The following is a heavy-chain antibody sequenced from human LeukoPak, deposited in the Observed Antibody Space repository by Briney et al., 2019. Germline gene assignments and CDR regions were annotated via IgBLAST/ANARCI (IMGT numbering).Heavy chain of an antibody. CDR2: IYINGIT. D-gene: IGHD2-15*01. CDR3: ASGPVVATHYYYYYMDV. Sequence: SQTLSLTCSVSGDSVSSGKYYWSWTRQSAGKVLEWIGRIYINGITNYNPSLKSRVTMSVDTSKNQVSLNLSSVTAADTAVYYCASGPVVATHYYYYYMDVWGKGTTVTVSS. V-gene: IGHV4-61*02. J-gene: IGHJ6*03. CDR1: GDSVSSGKYY.